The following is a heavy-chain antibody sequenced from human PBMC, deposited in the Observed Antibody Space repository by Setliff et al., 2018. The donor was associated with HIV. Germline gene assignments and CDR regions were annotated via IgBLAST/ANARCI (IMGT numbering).Heavy chain of an antibody. CDR1: GFTFSTYR. CDR2: ISSSSSDI. Sequence: PGGSLRLSCAASGFTFSTYRMNWVRQAPGKGLEWVSSISSSSSDIYSADSLKGRFTISRDNAKNSLYLQMNSMIAEDTAVYYCARDRWFSNNWYSYYWGQGSLVTVSS. J-gene: IGHJ4*02. D-gene: IGHD6-13*01. V-gene: IGHV3-21*01. CDR3: ARDRWFSNNWYSYY.